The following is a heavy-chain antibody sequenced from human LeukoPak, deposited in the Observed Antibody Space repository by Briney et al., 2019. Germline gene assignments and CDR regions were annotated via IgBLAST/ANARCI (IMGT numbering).Heavy chain of an antibody. D-gene: IGHD6-19*01. V-gene: IGHV3-30*02. Sequence: GGSLRPSCAASAFTFSTYGMHWVRQAPGKGLEWVAFIRYDGSNKYYADSVKGRFTISRDNSKNTLYLQMNSLRAEDTAVYYCANRPTVAVAGMGKAFDIWGQGTMVTVSS. CDR1: AFTFSTYG. J-gene: IGHJ3*02. CDR2: IRYDGSNK. CDR3: ANRPTVAVAGMGKAFDI.